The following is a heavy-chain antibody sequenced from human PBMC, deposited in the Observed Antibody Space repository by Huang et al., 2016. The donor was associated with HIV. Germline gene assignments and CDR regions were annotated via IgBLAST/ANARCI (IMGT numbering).Heavy chain of an antibody. V-gene: IGHV1-46*03. J-gene: IGHJ5*01. CDR3: AREGITPSGTEVSGFDF. D-gene: IGHD6-13*01. CDR1: GFSILLYY. Sequence: QVQLVQSGAEVKKPGASVTISCKASGFSILLYYIHWVRQAPGQGLEWMGIVNPSGGAADSAQKFKGRVTMTRDTSTRTLYMELSSLRSEDTAVYYCAREGITPSGTEVSGFDFWGQGTPVSVSS. CDR2: VNPSGGAA.